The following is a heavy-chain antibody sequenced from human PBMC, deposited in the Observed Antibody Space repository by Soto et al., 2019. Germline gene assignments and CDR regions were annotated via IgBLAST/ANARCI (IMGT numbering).Heavy chain of an antibody. CDR3: ARHLRGAPDY. CDR2: ISYDGSNK. Sequence: WGSLRLSCAASGFTCSSYGMHWFRQAPGKGLEWVAVISYDGSNKYYADSVKGRFTISRDNSKNTLYLQMNSLRAEDTAVYYCARHLRGAPDYWGQGTLVTVSS. V-gene: IGHV3-30*03. CDR1: GFTCSSYG. J-gene: IGHJ4*02.